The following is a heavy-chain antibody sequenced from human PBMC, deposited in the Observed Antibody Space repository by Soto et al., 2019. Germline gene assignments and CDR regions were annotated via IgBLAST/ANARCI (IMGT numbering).Heavy chain of an antibody. J-gene: IGHJ5*02. Sequence: GGSLRLSCAASGFTFSSYGMHWVRQAPGKGLEWVAVIWYDGSNKYYADSVKGRFTISRDNSKNTLYLQMNSLRAEDTAVYYCAREDSGSYSESWFDPWGQGTLVTVSS. CDR3: AREDSGSYSESWFDP. CDR2: IWYDGSNK. D-gene: IGHD1-26*01. CDR1: GFTFSSYG. V-gene: IGHV3-33*01.